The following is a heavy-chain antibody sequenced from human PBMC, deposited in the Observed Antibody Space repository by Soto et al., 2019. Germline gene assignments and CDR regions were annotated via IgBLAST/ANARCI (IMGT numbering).Heavy chain of an antibody. CDR3: ARAWIQLWSLLDY. V-gene: IGHV3-33*01. Sequence: GGSLRLSCAASGFTFSSYGMHWVRQAPGKGLEWVAVIWYDGSNKYYADSVKGRFTISRDNSKNTLYLQMNSLRAEDTAVYYCARAWIQLWSLLDYWGQGTLVTVSS. D-gene: IGHD5-18*01. J-gene: IGHJ4*02. CDR1: GFTFSSYG. CDR2: IWYDGSNK.